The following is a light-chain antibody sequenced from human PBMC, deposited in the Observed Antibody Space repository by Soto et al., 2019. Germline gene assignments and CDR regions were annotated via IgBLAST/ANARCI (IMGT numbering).Light chain of an antibody. J-gene: IGLJ3*02. CDR2: DTT. CDR1: TAAVTSGLY. V-gene: IGLV7-46*01. Sequence: QTVVTQEASLTVSPRGTVTLTCGSSTAAVTSGLYPYWFQQKPGQVPRTLIYDTTYKHSWTPARFSGSLLGGKAALTLSGAQPEDEADYYCSLSHPTARVFGGGTKLTVL. CDR3: SLSHPTARV.